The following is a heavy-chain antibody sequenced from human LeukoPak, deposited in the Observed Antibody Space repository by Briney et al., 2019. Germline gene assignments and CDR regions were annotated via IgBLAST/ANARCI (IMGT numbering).Heavy chain of an antibody. V-gene: IGHV1-2*02. CDR3: ARVFLTGEEYMDV. CDR2: INPNSGGT. J-gene: IGHJ6*03. Sequence: EASVNVSCMASGYTFTGYYMHWVRQAPGQGLEWMGWINPNSGGTNYAQKFQGRVTITRDTSIRTAYMELSRLRSDDTAVYYCARVFLTGEEYMDVWGKGTTVTVSS. CDR1: GYTFTGYY. D-gene: IGHD3-9*01.